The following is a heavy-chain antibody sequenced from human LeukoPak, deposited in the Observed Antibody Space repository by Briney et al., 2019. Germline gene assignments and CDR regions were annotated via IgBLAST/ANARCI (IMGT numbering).Heavy chain of an antibody. J-gene: IGHJ4*02. CDR3: ASTYDYVWGSFRTGYFDY. CDR2: INGRSSDI. CDR1: GFTFSSYS. V-gene: IGHV3-21*01. Sequence: GGSLRLSCTVSGFTFSSYSMNWVRQAPGKGLEWVSHINGRSSDIYCADSVKGRFTISRDNAKTSLYLQMNSLRAEDTAVYYCASTYDYVWGSFRTGYFDYWGQGTLVTVSS. D-gene: IGHD3-16*02.